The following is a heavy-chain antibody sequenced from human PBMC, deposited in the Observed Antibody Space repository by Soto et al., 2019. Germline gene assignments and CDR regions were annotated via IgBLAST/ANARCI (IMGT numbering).Heavy chain of an antibody. V-gene: IGHV4-31*03. D-gene: IGHD1-7*01. CDR2: IYYSGST. Sequence: QVQLQESGPGLVKPSQTLSLTCTVSGGSISSGGYYWSWIRQHPGKGLEWIGYIYYSGSTYYNPSLKSRVTISVDTSKNQFSRKLSSVTAADTAVYYCARDGGVTGTTSSFVDYYGMDVWGQGTTVTVSS. CDR3: ARDGGVTGTTSSFVDYYGMDV. CDR1: GGSISSGGYY. J-gene: IGHJ6*02.